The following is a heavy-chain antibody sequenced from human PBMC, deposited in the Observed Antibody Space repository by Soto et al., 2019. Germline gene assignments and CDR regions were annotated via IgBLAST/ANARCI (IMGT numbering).Heavy chain of an antibody. D-gene: IGHD3-16*01. CDR2: IFYRGIT. J-gene: IGHJ4*02. CDR3: ARTPYRLALGTVLCYFDH. V-gene: IGHV4-59*12. Sequence: QVQLQESGPGLVKPSETLFLTCSVSGASITSSYWSWIRQSPGKGLEWIGYIFYRGITNYNPSLGSRVTMSVDTSKNQLSLNRTSMTAEDTDVYYCARTPYRLALGTVLCYFDHGGQGTLVTVSS. CDR1: GASITSSY.